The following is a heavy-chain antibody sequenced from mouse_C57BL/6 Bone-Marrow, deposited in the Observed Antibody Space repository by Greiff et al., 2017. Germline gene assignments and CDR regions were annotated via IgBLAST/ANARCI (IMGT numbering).Heavy chain of an antibody. CDR2: IHPNSGST. D-gene: IGHD1-1*01. CDR3: ARLYGSRGYFDV. Sequence: QVHVKQSGAELVKPGASVKLSCKASGYTFTSYWMHWVKQRPGQGLEWIGMIHPNSGSTNYNEKFKSKATLTVDKSSSTAYMQLSSLTSEDSAVYYCARLYGSRGYFDVWGTGTTVTVSS. CDR1: GYTFTSYW. V-gene: IGHV1-64*01. J-gene: IGHJ1*03.